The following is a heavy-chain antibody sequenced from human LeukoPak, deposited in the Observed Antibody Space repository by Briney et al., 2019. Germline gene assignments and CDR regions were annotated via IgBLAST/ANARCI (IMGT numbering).Heavy chain of an antibody. Sequence: ASVKVSCKASGYTFTGYYMHWVRQAPGQGLEWMGWINPNSGGTNYAQKFQGRVTMTRDTSISTAYMELSRLRSDDTAVYYCARAFRYCSGGSCSPLDYWGQGTLVTVSS. CDR2: INPNSGGT. J-gene: IGHJ4*02. V-gene: IGHV1-2*02. D-gene: IGHD2-15*01. CDR1: GYTFTGYY. CDR3: ARAFRYCSGGSCSPLDY.